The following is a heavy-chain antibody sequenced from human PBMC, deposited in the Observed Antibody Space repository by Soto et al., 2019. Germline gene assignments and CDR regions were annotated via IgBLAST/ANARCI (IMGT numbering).Heavy chain of an antibody. CDR3: ARESIAARRYYYYYGMDV. J-gene: IGHJ6*02. CDR1: GYTFTGYY. CDR2: INPNSGGT. D-gene: IGHD6-6*01. Sequence: ASVKVSCKASGYTFTGYYMHWVRQAPGQGLEWMGWINPNSGGTNYAQKFQGWVTMARDTSISTAYMELSRLRSDDTAVYYCARESIAARRYYYYYGMDVWGQGTTVTVSS. V-gene: IGHV1-2*04.